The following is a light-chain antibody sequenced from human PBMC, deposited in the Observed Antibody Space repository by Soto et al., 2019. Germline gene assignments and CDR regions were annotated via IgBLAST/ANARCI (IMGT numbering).Light chain of an antibody. CDR2: KAS. CDR1: RNINNL. CDR3: QRCYTFPLT. J-gene: IGKJ4*01. Sequence: DIQMTQSPSTLSASVGDRVAITCLASRNINNLLAWYQQKPGKAPKLLIYKASSLESGVPSRFSGSGSGTEFTLTISSLQPDDFATYYCQRCYTFPLTFGGGTKVEIK. V-gene: IGKV1-5*03.